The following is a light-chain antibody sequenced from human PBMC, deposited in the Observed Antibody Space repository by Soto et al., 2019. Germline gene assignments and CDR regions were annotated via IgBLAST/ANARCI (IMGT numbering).Light chain of an antibody. CDR2: AAS. V-gene: IGKV1-8*01. Sequence: AIRMTQSPSSFSASTGDGVTITCRASQGISSYLAWYQQKPGKAPKLLIYAASTLQSGVPSRFSGSGSGTDFTLTISCLQSEDFATYYCQQYYSYLWTFGQGTKVEIK. CDR3: QQYYSYLWT. J-gene: IGKJ1*01. CDR1: QGISSY.